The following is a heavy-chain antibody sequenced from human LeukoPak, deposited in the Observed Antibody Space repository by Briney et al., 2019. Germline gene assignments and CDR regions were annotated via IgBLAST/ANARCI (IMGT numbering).Heavy chain of an antibody. CDR3: ARNTMPNPEDWFDP. CDR1: GGSFSGYY. J-gene: IGHJ5*02. D-gene: IGHD2-2*01. CDR2: INHSGST. Sequence: SETLSLTCAVYGGSFSGYYWSWIRQPPGKGLEWIGEINHSGSTNYNPSLKSRVTISVDTSKNQFSLKLSSVTAADTAMYYCARNTMPNPEDWFDPWGQGTLVTVSS. V-gene: IGHV4-34*01.